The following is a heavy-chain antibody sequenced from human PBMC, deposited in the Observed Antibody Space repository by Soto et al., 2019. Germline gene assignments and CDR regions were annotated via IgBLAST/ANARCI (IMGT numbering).Heavy chain of an antibody. Sequence: PGGSLRLSCAASGFTFSSYAMHWVRQAPGKGLEWVAVISYDGRNKYYADSVKDRFTISRDNSKNTLYLQMSSLRDEEKTKYNCARDIYRSSWYVGYYYYGMDVWGQGTTVTVSS. D-gene: IGHD6-13*01. CDR2: ISYDGRNK. J-gene: IGHJ6*02. V-gene: IGHV3-30*04. CDR1: GFTFSSYA. CDR3: ARDIYRSSWYVGYYYYGMDV.